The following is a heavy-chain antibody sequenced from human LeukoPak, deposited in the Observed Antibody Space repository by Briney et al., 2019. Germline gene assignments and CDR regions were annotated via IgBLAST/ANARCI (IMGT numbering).Heavy chain of an antibody. Sequence: PSETLSLTCTVSGGSISNYYWTWIRQPPGKGLEWIGNIYYSGSTNYNPSLKSRVSMSVDTSNIQFSLKLSSVTAADTAVYYCARGGTYNGILSFDPWGQGTLVTVSS. CDR1: GGSISNYY. CDR2: IYYSGST. D-gene: IGHD1-14*01. CDR3: ARGGTYNGILSFDP. V-gene: IGHV4-59*01. J-gene: IGHJ5*02.